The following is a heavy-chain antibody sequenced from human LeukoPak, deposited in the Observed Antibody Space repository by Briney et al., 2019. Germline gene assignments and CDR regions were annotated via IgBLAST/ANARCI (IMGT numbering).Heavy chain of an antibody. D-gene: IGHD2-15*01. J-gene: IGHJ4*02. CDR2: ISSSSSYI. V-gene: IGHV3-21*01. CDR1: GFTFSSYS. Sequence: GGSLRLSCAASGFTFSSYSMNWVRQAPGKGLEWVSSISSSSSYIYYADSVKGRFTISRDNAKNSLYLQMNSLRAEDTAVYYCAIGPNYVVEGDYWGQGTLVTASS. CDR3: AIGPNYVVEGDY.